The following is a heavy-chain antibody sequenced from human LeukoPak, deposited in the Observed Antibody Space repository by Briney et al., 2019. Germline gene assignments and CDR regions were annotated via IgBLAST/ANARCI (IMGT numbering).Heavy chain of an antibody. J-gene: IGHJ4*02. CDR1: GFTFSSYS. Sequence: GGSLRLSCAASGFTFSSYSMDWVRQAPGKGLEWVSSIGSSSTYTHYADSVKGRFTISRDNATSSLYLQMNNLRAEDTAVYYCVNPGADIGPYWGQGALVTVSS. D-gene: IGHD2-15*01. V-gene: IGHV3-21*01. CDR3: VNPGADIGPY. CDR2: IGSSSTYT.